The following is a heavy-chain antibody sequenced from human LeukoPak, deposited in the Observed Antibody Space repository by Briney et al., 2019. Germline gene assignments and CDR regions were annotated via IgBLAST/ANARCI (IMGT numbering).Heavy chain of an antibody. Sequence: RSSETLSLTCIVSGGSISSSSYYWGWIRQPPGKGLEWIGSFYHSGSTYYNPSLKSRVTISVDTSKNQFSLKLSSVTAADTAVYYCARDFAYWGQGTLVTVSS. CDR2: FYHSGST. J-gene: IGHJ4*02. CDR1: GGSISSSSYY. CDR3: ARDFAY. V-gene: IGHV4-39*02.